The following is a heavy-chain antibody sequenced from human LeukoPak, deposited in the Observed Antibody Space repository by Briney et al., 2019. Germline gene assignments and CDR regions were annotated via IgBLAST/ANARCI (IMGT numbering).Heavy chain of an antibody. CDR1: GGSIRSYY. CDR3: ARDLVVVVPAANRSAKYNWFDP. J-gene: IGHJ5*02. Sequence: SETLSLTCTVSGGSIRSYYWSWIRQPPGKGLEWIGNIYYSGSTNYNPSLKSRVTISVDTSKNQFSLKLSSVTAADTAVYYCARDLVVVVPAANRSAKYNWFDPWGQGTLVTVSS. V-gene: IGHV4-59*01. CDR2: IYYSGST. D-gene: IGHD2-2*01.